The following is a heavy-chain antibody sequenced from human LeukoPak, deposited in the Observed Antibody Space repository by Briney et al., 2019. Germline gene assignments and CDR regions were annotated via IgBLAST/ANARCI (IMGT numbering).Heavy chain of an antibody. V-gene: IGHV4-4*02. CDR1: GGSISSSNW. CDR2: IYHSGST. CDR3: ARSKDSGYIYFDY. Sequence: SETLSLTCTVSGGSISSSNWWSWVRQPPGKGLEWIGEIYHSGSTNYNPSLKSRVTISVDKSKNQFSLKLSSVTAADTAVYYCARSKDSGYIYFDYWGQGTLVTVSS. D-gene: IGHD5-12*01. J-gene: IGHJ4*02.